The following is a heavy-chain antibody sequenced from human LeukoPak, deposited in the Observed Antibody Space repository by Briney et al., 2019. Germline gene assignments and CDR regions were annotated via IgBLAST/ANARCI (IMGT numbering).Heavy chain of an antibody. Sequence: ASVKVSCKASGFTFTSSAMQRVRQARGQRLEWIGWIVVGSGNTNYAQKFQERVTITRDMSTSTAYMELTSLRSEDTAVYYCAADLNYYDSSGSGDYWGQGTLVTVSS. CDR2: IVVGSGNT. J-gene: IGHJ4*02. CDR3: AADLNYYDSSGSGDY. CDR1: GFTFTSSA. D-gene: IGHD3-22*01. V-gene: IGHV1-58*02.